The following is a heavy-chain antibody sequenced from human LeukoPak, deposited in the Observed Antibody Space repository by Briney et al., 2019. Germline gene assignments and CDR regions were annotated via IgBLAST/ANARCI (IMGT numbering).Heavy chain of an antibody. Sequence: SVKVSCKASGFTFTSSAVQWVRQARGQRLEWIGSIVVGSGNTNYPQKFQERVTITRDMSTSTAYMELSSLRSEDTAVYYCAAPSTVSSGGCFDYWGQGTLVTVSS. CDR1: GFTFTSSA. V-gene: IGHV1-58*01. J-gene: IGHJ4*02. CDR2: IVVGSGNT. D-gene: IGHD4-17*01. CDR3: AAPSTVSSGGCFDY.